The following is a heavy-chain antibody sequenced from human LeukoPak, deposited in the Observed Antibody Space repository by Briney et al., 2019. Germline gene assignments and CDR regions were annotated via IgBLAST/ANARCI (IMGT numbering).Heavy chain of an antibody. D-gene: IGHD6-19*01. CDR2: IKQDGFEK. CDR1: GFTFSSYA. CDR3: ARGSGWYAY. V-gene: IGHV3-7*05. J-gene: IGHJ4*02. Sequence: GGSLRLSCAASGFTFSSYAMHWVRQAPGRGLEWVASIKQDGFEKYYVDSVKGRFTISRDNAKNSLYLQMNSLRAEDTAVYYCARGSGWYAYWGQGTLVTVSS.